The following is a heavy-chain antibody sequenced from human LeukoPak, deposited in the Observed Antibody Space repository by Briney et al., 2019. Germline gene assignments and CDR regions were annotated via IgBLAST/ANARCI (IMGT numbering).Heavy chain of an antibody. CDR1: GFTVSSNY. V-gene: IGHV3-53*01. J-gene: IGHJ4*02. CDR2: IYSGGSA. D-gene: IGHD3-10*01. CDR3: AKVREIMFRGPQDY. Sequence: GGSLRLSCAASGFTVSSNYMSWVRQAPGKGLEWVSVIYSGGSAYYADSVKGRFTISRDNSKNTLYLQMNSLRAEDTAVYYCAKVREIMFRGPQDYWGQGTLVTVSS.